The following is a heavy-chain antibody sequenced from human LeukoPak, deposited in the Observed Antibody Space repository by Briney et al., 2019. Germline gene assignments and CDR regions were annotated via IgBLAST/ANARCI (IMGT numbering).Heavy chain of an antibody. V-gene: IGHV3-23*01. Sequence: GGSLRLSCAASGFTFSSYAMSWVRQAPGKGLEWVSAISGSGGSTYYADSVKGRFTISRDNSKNTLYLQMNSLRAEDTAVYYCAFPPEDSGDRNYWGQGTLVTVSS. D-gene: IGHD7-27*01. CDR1: GFTFSSYA. CDR2: ISGSGGST. J-gene: IGHJ4*02. CDR3: AFPPEDSGDRNY.